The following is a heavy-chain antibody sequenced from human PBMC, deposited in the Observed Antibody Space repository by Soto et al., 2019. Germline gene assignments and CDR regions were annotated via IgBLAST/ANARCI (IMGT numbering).Heavy chain of an antibody. CDR1: GFTFSDYY. CDR2: ISSRRSYS. D-gene: IGHD2-15*01. V-gene: IGHV3-11*05. Sequence: QVQLVESGGGLVKPGGSLRPSCAASGFTFSDYYMSWIRQAPGKGLEWVSYISSRRSYSNYADSVKGRFTISRDNAKNSLYLQMNSLRAEDTAVYYCARDQCSGGTCYSIDYWGQGTLVIVSS. J-gene: IGHJ4*02. CDR3: ARDQCSGGTCYSIDY.